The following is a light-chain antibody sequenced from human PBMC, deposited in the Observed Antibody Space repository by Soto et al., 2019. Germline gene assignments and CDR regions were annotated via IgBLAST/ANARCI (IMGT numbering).Light chain of an antibody. CDR2: GAS. CDR3: QQYGSSSYT. Sequence: EIVLTQSPGTLSLSPGEMATLSCRASQSVSSSYLAWYQQKPGQAPRLLIYGASSRATGIPDRFSGSGSGTDFTLTISRLEPEDFAVYYCQQYGSSSYTFGQGTRLEI. V-gene: IGKV3-20*01. J-gene: IGKJ5*01. CDR1: QSVSSSY.